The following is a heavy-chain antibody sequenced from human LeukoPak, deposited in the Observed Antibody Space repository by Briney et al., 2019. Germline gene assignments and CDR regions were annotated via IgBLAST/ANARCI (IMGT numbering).Heavy chain of an antibody. Sequence: SETLSLTCAVYGGSFSGYYWSWIRQPPGKGLEWIGEINHSGSTNYNPSLKSRVTISVDTSKNQFSLKLSSVTAADTAVYYCARGRFETGSGYSFDYWGQGTLVTVSS. CDR1: GGSFSGYY. D-gene: IGHD3-22*01. V-gene: IGHV4-34*01. CDR2: INHSGST. CDR3: ARGRFETGSGYSFDY. J-gene: IGHJ4*02.